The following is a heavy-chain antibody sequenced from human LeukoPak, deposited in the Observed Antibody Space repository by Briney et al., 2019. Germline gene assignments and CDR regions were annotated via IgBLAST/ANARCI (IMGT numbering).Heavy chain of an antibody. CDR1: GGTFSSYA. CDR3: ARAVDTMVRGVIMNYGMDV. D-gene: IGHD3-10*01. J-gene: IGHJ6*02. V-gene: IGHV1-69*04. CDR2: IIPILGIA. Sequence: ASVKVSCKASGGTFSSYAISWVRQAPGQGLEWMGRIIPILGIANYARKFQGRVTITADKSTSTAYMELSSLRSEDTAVYYCARAVDTMVRGVIMNYGMDVWGQGTTVTVSS.